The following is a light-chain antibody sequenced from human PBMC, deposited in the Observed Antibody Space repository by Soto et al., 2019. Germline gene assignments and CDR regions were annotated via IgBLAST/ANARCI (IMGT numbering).Light chain of an antibody. J-gene: IGLJ1*01. CDR2: GNN. CDR1: SSNIGAGYD. Sequence: QSVLTQPPSVSGAPGQRVTISCTGSSSNIGAGYDVHWYQQLPGTAPKLLIYGNNNRPSGAPDRFSGSKSGTSASLAITGLQAEDEADYYCQSYDNSLSGSRVFGTGTKVTVL. CDR3: QSYDNSLSGSRV. V-gene: IGLV1-40*01.